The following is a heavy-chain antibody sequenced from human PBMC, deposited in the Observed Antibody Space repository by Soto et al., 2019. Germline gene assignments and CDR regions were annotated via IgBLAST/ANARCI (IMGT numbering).Heavy chain of an antibody. J-gene: IGHJ5*02. D-gene: IGHD3-3*01. Sequence: ASVKVSCTASGYTFTSYGISWVRQAPGQGLEWMGWISAYNGNTNYAQKLQGRVTMTTDTSTSTAYMELRSLRSDDTAVYYCARLAIFGVDLTWFDPWGQGTLVTVSS. CDR3: ARLAIFGVDLTWFDP. CDR2: ISAYNGNT. V-gene: IGHV1-18*01. CDR1: GYTFTSYG.